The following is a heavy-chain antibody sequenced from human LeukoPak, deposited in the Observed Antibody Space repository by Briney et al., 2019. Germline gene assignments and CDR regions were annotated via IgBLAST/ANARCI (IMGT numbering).Heavy chain of an antibody. CDR1: TFSFRNFA. J-gene: IGHJ3*02. Sequence: GGSLRLSCAASTFSFRNFAMSWVRLAPGKGLERVSGISDSGHRTDYADSVEGRFTISRDNSKNTLYLQMDSLRAEDTALYYCARKKWEPTSNDAFDIWGQGTMVTVSS. CDR3: ARKKWEPTSNDAFDI. CDR2: ISDSGHRT. V-gene: IGHV3-23*01. D-gene: IGHD1-26*01.